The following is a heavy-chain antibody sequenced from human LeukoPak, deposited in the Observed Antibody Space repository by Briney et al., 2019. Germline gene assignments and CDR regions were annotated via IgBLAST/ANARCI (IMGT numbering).Heavy chain of an antibody. Sequence: SETLSLTCAVYGGSFSGYYWSWIRQPPGKGLEWIGEINHSGSTNYNPSLKSRVTISVDTSKNQFSLELSSVTAADTAVYYCARSKKWLLNYYYYGMDVWGQGTTVTVSS. J-gene: IGHJ6*02. D-gene: IGHD3-22*01. CDR1: GGSFSGYY. V-gene: IGHV4-34*01. CDR2: INHSGST. CDR3: ARSKKWLLNYYYYGMDV.